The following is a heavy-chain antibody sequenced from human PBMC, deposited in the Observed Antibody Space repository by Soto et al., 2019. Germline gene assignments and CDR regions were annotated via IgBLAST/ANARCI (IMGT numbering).Heavy chain of an antibody. V-gene: IGHV4-31*03. D-gene: IGHD5-12*01. Sequence: QVQLQESGPGLVKPSQTLSLTCTVSGGSISSGGYYWSWIRQNPGKGLEWIGYIYYSGTTNYNPSLKSRLTTSVDTSKNQFSLKLNSMTAADTAVYYCARDESATDAFDIWGQGTMVTVSS. CDR2: IYYSGTT. CDR1: GGSISSGGYY. CDR3: ARDESATDAFDI. J-gene: IGHJ3*02.